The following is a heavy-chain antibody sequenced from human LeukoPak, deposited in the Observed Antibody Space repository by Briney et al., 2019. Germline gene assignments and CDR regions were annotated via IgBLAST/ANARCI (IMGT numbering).Heavy chain of an antibody. V-gene: IGHV1-2*02. J-gene: IGHJ5*02. CDR3: ARLSAAGTLWFDP. CDR1: GYIFTSYG. CDR2: INPNSGGT. D-gene: IGHD6-13*01. Sequence: GASVRVSCKASGYIFTSYGISWVRQAPGQGLEWMGWINPNSGGTNYAQKFQGRVTMTRDTSISTAYMELSRLRSDDTAVYYCARLSAAGTLWFDPWGQGTLVTVSS.